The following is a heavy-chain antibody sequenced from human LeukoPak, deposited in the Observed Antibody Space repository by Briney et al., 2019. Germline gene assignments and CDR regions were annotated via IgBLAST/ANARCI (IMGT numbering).Heavy chain of an antibody. Sequence: PGGSLRLSCADSGFLFSNSWMAWVRQAPGRGLEWLANINQDGSAKTCVDSVKGRFTISRDNAKNSLYLQMNSLRAEDTSMYYCARHSGYNAFDYWGQGTLVTVSS. CDR2: INQDGSAK. V-gene: IGHV3-7*05. J-gene: IGHJ4*02. CDR1: GFLFSNSW. CDR3: ARHSGYNAFDY. D-gene: IGHD5-12*01.